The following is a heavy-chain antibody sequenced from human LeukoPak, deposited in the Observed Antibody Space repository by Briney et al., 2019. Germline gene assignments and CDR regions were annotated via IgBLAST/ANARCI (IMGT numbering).Heavy chain of an antibody. CDR1: GGTFSSYT. CDR3: ARESIAMAGTGYGMDV. V-gene: IGHV1-69*02. CDR2: IIPILGIA. J-gene: IGHJ6*02. D-gene: IGHD6-19*01. Sequence: SVKVSCKASGGTFSSYTISWVRQAPGQGLEWMGRIIPILGIANYAQKFQGRVTITADKSTSTAYMELSSLRSEDTAVYYCARESIAMAGTGYGMDVWGQGTTVTVSS.